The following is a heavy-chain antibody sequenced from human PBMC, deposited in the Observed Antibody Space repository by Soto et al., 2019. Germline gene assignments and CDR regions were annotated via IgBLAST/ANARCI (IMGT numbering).Heavy chain of an antibody. J-gene: IGHJ6*03. V-gene: IGHV1-2*04. CDR2: INPNSGGT. CDR3: ARNILTGYYPLWYYYYYMDV. Sequence: GASVKVSCKASGYTFTGYYMHWVRQAPGQGLEWMGWINPNSGGTNYAQKFQGWVTMTRDTSISTAYMELRSLRSDDTAVYYCARNILTGYYPLWYYYYYMDVWGKGTTVTVSS. D-gene: IGHD3-9*01. CDR1: GYTFTGYY.